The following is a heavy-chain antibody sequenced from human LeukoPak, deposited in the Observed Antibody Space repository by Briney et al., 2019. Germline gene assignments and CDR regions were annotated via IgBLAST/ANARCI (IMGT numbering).Heavy chain of an antibody. Sequence: ASVKVSCKASGGTFSSYAISWVRQAPGQGLEWMGGIIPIFGTANYAQKFQGRVTITADESTSTAYMELSSLGSEDTAVYYCARGEVLTGPYYYYYYMDVWGKGTTVTISS. J-gene: IGHJ6*03. CDR2: IIPIFGTA. CDR1: GGTFSSYA. V-gene: IGHV1-69*13. CDR3: ARGEVLTGPYYYYYYMDV. D-gene: IGHD3-9*01.